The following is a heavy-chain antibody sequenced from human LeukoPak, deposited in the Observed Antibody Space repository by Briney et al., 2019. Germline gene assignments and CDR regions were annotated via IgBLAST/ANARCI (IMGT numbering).Heavy chain of an antibody. D-gene: IGHD3-16*01. Sequence: GGSLRLSCAASGFTFDDYAMHWVRQAPGKGLEWVSSIKWNSGTIGYADSVKGRFTISRDNAKNSLYLQMNSLRAEDTALYYCAKEDRRGKHFDYWGQGTLVTVSS. CDR2: IKWNSGTI. CDR3: AKEDRRGKHFDY. J-gene: IGHJ4*02. V-gene: IGHV3-9*01. CDR1: GFTFDDYA.